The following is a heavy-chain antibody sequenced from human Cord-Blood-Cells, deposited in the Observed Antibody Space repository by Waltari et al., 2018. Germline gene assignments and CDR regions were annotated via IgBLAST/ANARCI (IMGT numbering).Heavy chain of an antibody. D-gene: IGHD2-2*01. V-gene: IGHV3-33*01. CDR2: IWYDGSNK. CDR3: ARGGYCSSTSCYEGGFDY. CDR1: GFTFSSYG. Sequence: QVQLVESGGGVVQPGRSLRLPCAASGFTFSSYGMHWVRQAPGQGLEWVAVIWYDGSNKYYADSVKGRFTISRDNSKNTLYLQMNSLRAEDTAVYYCARGGYCSSTSCYEGGFDYWGQGTLVTVSS. J-gene: IGHJ4*02.